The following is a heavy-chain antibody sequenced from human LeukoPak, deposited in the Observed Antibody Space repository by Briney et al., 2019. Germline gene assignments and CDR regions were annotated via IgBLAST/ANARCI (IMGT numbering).Heavy chain of an antibody. J-gene: IGHJ4*02. CDR1: GYTFTSYA. CDR2: INAGNGNT. CDR3: ARDHNIVAPFDY. V-gene: IGHV1-3*01. D-gene: IGHD5-12*01. Sequence: VSVKVSCKASGYTFTSYAMHWVRQAPGQRLEWMGWINAGNGNTKYSQKFQGRVTITRDTSASTAYMELSSLRSEDTAVYYCARDHNIVAPFDYWGQGTLVTVSS.